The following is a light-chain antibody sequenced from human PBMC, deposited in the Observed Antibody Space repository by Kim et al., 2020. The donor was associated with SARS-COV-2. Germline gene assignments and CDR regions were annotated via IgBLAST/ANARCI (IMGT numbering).Light chain of an antibody. CDR2: QDS. Sequence: YELTQPPSVSVSPGQTANITCSGHTLAYIYVCWYQQKPGQSPVLVIFQDSKRPSGIPERFSGSNSGNTATLTISGTQAMDEADYYCQAWDSSTVVFGGGTQLTVL. V-gene: IGLV3-1*01. J-gene: IGLJ2*01. CDR3: QAWDSSTVV. CDR1: TLAYIY.